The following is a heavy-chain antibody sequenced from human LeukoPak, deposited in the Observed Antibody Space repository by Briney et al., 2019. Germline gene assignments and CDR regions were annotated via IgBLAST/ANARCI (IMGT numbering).Heavy chain of an antibody. CDR1: GYTFTNYY. D-gene: IGHD3-10*01. CDR3: AFMVRGVASFDY. J-gene: IGHJ4*02. V-gene: IGHV1-46*01. Sequence: ASVKVSCKASGYTFTNYYMHWVRQAPGQGLEWMGIINPSGGSTSYAQKFQGRVTMTRDTSTSTVYMELSSLRSEDTAVYYCAFMVRGVASFDYWGQGTLVTVSS. CDR2: INPSGGST.